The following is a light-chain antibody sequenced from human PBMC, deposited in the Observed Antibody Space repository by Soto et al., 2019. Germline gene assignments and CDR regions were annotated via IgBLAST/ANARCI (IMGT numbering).Light chain of an antibody. CDR3: QHYNSYSEA. J-gene: IGKJ1*01. CDR1: QTICSW. Sequence: DIKLTQSPSTPPGSVGDRLTISCRASQTICSWLAWYRQTPGKAPKLLIYKASTLKSGVPSRVSCRGAGPECTRTISSLKHADFATDEYQHYNSYSEAFCPGTKVDNK. CDR2: KAS. V-gene: IGKV1-5*03.